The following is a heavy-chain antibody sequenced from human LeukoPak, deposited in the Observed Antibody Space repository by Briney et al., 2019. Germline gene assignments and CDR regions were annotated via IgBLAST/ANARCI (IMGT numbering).Heavy chain of an antibody. J-gene: IGHJ5*02. CDR1: GFTFSNYW. CDR2: IYLDGSRA. CDR3: ARDCSHYGSGSYPNWFDP. V-gene: IGHV3-7*03. Sequence: PGGSLRLSCAVSGFTFSNYWMSWARQSPGKGLEWVANIYLDGSRAYYVDSVKGRFTISRDNAKNSLFLQMNSLRAEDTAVYYCARDCSHYGSGSYPNWFDPWGQGTLDTVSS. D-gene: IGHD3-10*01.